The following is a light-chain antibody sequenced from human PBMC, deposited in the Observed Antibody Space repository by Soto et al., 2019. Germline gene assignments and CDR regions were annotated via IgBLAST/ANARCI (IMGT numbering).Light chain of an antibody. CDR2: DAS. V-gene: IGKV3-11*01. J-gene: IGKJ2*01. Sequence: EIVLTQSPATLSLSPGERATLSCRASQSVSSYLAWYQQKPGQAPRLLIYDASNRATGIPARFSGSGSGTDFTLTIRSLEPEDFAVYYCQQRSNWPVSTFGQGTKLEIK. CDR3: QQRSNWPVST. CDR1: QSVSSY.